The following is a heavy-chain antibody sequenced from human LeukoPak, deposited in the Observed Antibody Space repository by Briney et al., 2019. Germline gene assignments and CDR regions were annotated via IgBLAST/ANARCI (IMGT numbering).Heavy chain of an antibody. CDR1: GGSISSSSYY. V-gene: IGHV4-39*07. CDR2: IYYSGST. J-gene: IGHJ4*02. CDR3: ARDGRSGYSLPDY. D-gene: IGHD3-22*01. Sequence: SETLSLTCTVSGGSISSSSYYWGWIRQPPGKGLEWIGSIYYSGSTYYNPSLKSRVTISVDTSKNQFSLKLSSVTAADTAVYYCARDGRSGYSLPDYWGQGTLVTVSS.